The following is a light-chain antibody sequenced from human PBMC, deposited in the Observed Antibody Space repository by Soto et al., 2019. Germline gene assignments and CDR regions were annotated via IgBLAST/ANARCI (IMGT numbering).Light chain of an antibody. V-gene: IGKV3-20*01. CDR1: QYINTR. J-gene: IGKJ3*01. Sequence: EIVSTQSPATLSSFPGDRVTLSCRASQYINTRLAWYQHRPGQAPRLLIYGASRRATGIPDRFSGSGSGTDFILTISRLEPEDFAVYYCQHYDNTPPSVTFGPGTKVDIK. CDR3: QHYDNTPPSVT. CDR2: GAS.